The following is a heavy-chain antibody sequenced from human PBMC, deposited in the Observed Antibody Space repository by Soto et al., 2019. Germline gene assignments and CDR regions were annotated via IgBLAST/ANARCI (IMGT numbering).Heavy chain of an antibody. Sequence: PSETLSLTCAVSGGSIISGGYSWIWIRQPPGKGLEWIGYIYHGGSTYYNPSLKSRVTISVDRSKNQFSLKLSSVTAADTAVYYCARDQLARFGELGWFDPWGQGTLVTVSS. CDR2: IYHGGST. D-gene: IGHD3-10*01. J-gene: IGHJ5*02. V-gene: IGHV4-30-2*01. CDR3: ARDQLARFGELGWFDP. CDR1: GGSIISGGYS.